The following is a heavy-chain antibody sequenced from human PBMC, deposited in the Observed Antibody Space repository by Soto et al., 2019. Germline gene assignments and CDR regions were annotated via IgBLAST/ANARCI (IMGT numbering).Heavy chain of an antibody. J-gene: IGHJ4*02. Sequence: QVQLVESGGGVVQPGRSLRLSCAASGFTLSTYDMHWVRQAPGKGLEWVTLMSFDESNKYYADSAKGRFTISRDNSKNTLYLQMNSLRAEDTAVYYCARGRLPNEYWGQGTLVTVSS. CDR2: MSFDESNK. V-gene: IGHV3-30*03. D-gene: IGHD4-17*01. CDR3: ARGRLPNEY. CDR1: GFTLSTYD.